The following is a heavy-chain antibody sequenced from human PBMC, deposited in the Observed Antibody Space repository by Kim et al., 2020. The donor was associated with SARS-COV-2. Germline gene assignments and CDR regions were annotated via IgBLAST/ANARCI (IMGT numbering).Heavy chain of an antibody. D-gene: IGHD3-16*01. CDR1: GFSFSCCA. V-gene: IGHV3-23*01. CDR2: ISHDGTSS. CDR3: EKDVGDYSGMDV. J-gene: IGHJ6*02. Sequence: GGSLRLSCVASGFSFSCCAMTWVRQVPGKGPEWVSSISHDGTSSHYANSVRGRFTISRDDSKNTLYLQLNSLRGEDTALYCREKDVGDYSGMDVWGQGTT.